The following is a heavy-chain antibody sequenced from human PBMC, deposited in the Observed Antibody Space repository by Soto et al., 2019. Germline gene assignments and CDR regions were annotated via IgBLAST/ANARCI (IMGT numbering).Heavy chain of an antibody. CDR3: ARSITMARGVPPRAYNWFDP. CDR1: GGSCRGYY. D-gene: IGHD3-10*01. J-gene: IGHJ5*02. Sequence: SETLALTCAVYGGSCRGYYSSWIRQPPGKGQEWIGEINHSGSTNYNPSLKSRVTISVDTSKNQSSLKLSSVTAADTAVYYCARSITMARGVPPRAYNWFDPWGQGTLVT. CDR2: INHSGST. V-gene: IGHV4-34*01.